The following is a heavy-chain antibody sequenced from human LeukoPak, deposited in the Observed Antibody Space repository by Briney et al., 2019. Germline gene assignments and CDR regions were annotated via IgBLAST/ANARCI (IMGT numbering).Heavy chain of an antibody. Sequence: ASVRLSCKASGYTFTGYDINWVRQATGPGLEWMGWMNPNTGETGYAQKFQGRLTMTRNSSIDTAYMELSGLRSEDTAVYYCTRGSLSGSSRDYWGQGTLLTVSS. J-gene: IGHJ4*02. V-gene: IGHV1-8*01. D-gene: IGHD1-26*01. CDR2: MNPNTGET. CDR1: GYTFTGYD. CDR3: TRGSLSGSSRDY.